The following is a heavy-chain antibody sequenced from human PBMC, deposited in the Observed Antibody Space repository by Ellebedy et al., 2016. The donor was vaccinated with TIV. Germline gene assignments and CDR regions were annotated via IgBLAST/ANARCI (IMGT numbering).Heavy chain of an antibody. Sequence: SETLSLTCAVYGESFSGYYWSWIRQPPGKGLEWIGYIYYSGSTNYNPSLKSRVTISVDTSKNQFSLKLSSVTAADTAVYYCARGGTTKNAFDIWGQGTMVTVSS. V-gene: IGHV4-59*01. D-gene: IGHD1-26*01. J-gene: IGHJ3*02. CDR1: GESFSGYY. CDR3: ARGGTTKNAFDI. CDR2: IYYSGST.